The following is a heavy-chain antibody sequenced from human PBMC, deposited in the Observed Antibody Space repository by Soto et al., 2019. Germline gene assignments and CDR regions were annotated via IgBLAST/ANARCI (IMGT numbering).Heavy chain of an antibody. CDR3: AADYLRHNSLNGYYYSYGMDV. CDR2: IGTNGADK. J-gene: IGHJ6*02. Sequence: GGSLRLSCAASGITFSTYAMSWVRRAPGKGLEWVSTIGTNGADKQYADFVKGRFTVSRDRSDGTLSLQMNSPRAEDTAVYYCAADYLRHNSLNGYYYSYGMDVWGQGTTVTVSS. CDR1: GITFSTYA. D-gene: IGHD4-17*01. V-gene: IGHV3-23*01.